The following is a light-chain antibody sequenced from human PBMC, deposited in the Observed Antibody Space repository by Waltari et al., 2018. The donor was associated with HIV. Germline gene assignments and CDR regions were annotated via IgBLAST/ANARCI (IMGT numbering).Light chain of an antibody. CDR3: GTWDSSLSAVL. CDR1: RPHIGRNR. J-gene: IGLJ2*01. CDR2: DNT. V-gene: IGLV1-51*01. Sequence: QSVLTPPPSVSAAPGQKVTISCSGSRPHIGRNRVFWYQQLPGTAPKLLIYDNTKRPSGIPDRFSGSKSGTLATLGITGLQTGDEADYYCGTWDSSLSAVLFGGGTKLTVL.